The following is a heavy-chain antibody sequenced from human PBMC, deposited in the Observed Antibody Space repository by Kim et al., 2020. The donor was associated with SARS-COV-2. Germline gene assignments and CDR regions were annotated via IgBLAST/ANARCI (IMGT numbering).Heavy chain of an antibody. CDR1: GFTFSSYA. V-gene: IGHV3-23*01. CDR3: AKDLVQGRWLQGLYYYGIDV. CDR2: ISGSGGST. D-gene: IGHD5-12*01. J-gene: IGHJ6*02. Sequence: GGSLRLSCAASGFTFSSYAMSWVRQAPGKGLEWVSAISGSGGSTYYADSVKGRFTISRDNSKKTLYLQMNSLRAEDTAVYYCAKDLVQGRWLQGLYYYGIDVYAQGTTVTVSS.